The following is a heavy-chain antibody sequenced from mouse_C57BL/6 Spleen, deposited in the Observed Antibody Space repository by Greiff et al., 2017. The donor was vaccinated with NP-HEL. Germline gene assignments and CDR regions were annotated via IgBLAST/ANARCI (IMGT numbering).Heavy chain of an antibody. V-gene: IGHV3-6*01. CDR3: ARVVTTAPFDY. CDR2: ISYDGSN. J-gene: IGHJ2*01. Sequence: DVQLQESGPGLVKPSQSLSLTCSVTGYSIISGYYWNWIRQFPGNKLEWMGYISYDGSNNYNPSLKNRISITRDTSKNQFFLKLNSVTTEDTATYYCARVVTTAPFDYWGQGTTLTVSS. D-gene: IGHD1-2*01. CDR1: GYSIISGYY.